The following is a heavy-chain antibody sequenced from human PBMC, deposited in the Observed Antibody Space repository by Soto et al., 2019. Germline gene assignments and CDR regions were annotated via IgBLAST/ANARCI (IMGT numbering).Heavy chain of an antibody. J-gene: IGHJ5*02. Sequence: PSETLSLTCAVYGGSFSGYYWSWIRQPPGKGLEWIGEINHSGSTNYNPSLKSRVTISVDTSKNQFSLKLSSVTAADTTVYYCARVRVPAAMHYNWFDPWGQGTLVTVSS. D-gene: IGHD2-2*01. CDR2: INHSGST. CDR1: GGSFSGYY. V-gene: IGHV4-34*01. CDR3: ARVRVPAAMHYNWFDP.